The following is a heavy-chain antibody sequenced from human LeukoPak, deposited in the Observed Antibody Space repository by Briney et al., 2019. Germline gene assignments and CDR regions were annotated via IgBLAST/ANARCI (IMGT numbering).Heavy chain of an antibody. V-gene: IGHV1-2*02. CDR3: ATWGLHFDI. D-gene: IGHD3-16*01. J-gene: IGHJ3*02. Sequence: GASVKVFCKASGYTFAAYYMYWVRQAPGQGLEWMGWIRPNSGGTNYTQKFQGRVTMTRDTSINTAYMELSRLTSDDTAVYFCATWGLHFDIWGQGTMVTVAS. CDR2: IRPNSGGT. CDR1: GYTFAAYY.